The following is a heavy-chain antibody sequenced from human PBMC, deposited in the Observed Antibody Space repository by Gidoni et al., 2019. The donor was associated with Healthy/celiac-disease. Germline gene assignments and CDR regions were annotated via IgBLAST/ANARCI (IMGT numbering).Heavy chain of an antibody. D-gene: IGHD2-2*01. Sequence: LEWIGYIYYSGSTYDNPSLKSRVTISVDTSKNQFPLKLSSVTAADTAVYYCARVSRLVPAARVHYYYYGMDVWGQGTTVTVSS. J-gene: IGHJ6*02. CDR3: ARVSRLVPAARVHYYYYGMDV. V-gene: IGHV4-31*02. CDR2: IYYSGST.